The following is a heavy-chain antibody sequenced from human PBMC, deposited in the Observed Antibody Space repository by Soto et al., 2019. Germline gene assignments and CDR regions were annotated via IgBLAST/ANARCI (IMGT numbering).Heavy chain of an antibody. J-gene: IGHJ6*02. CDR2: IYYSGST. V-gene: IGHV4-59*01. Sequence: QVQVQESGPGLVKPSETLSLRCTVSGGSISVYFWSWIRQPPGKGLEWIGHIYYSGSTDYNPSLKSRVTISVHTCNTQFSLKPNSVTAADTAVYYCARGDRSNTYGLDVWGQGTTVTVSS. CDR3: ARGDRSNTYGLDV. CDR1: GGSISVYF. D-gene: IGHD3-22*01.